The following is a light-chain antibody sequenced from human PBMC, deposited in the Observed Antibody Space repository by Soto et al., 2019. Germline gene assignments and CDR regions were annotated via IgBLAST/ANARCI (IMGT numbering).Light chain of an antibody. V-gene: IGKV1-27*01. Sequence: DIQMTQSPSSLSASVGDRVTITCRASQGISNYLAWYQQKPGKVPKLLIYAASTLQSGVPSRFSGSGSGTDFTLTISSLQPEYVAMYDCQKYNSAPYTFGQGTKLEIK. CDR3: QKYNSAPYT. J-gene: IGKJ2*01. CDR1: QGISNY. CDR2: AAS.